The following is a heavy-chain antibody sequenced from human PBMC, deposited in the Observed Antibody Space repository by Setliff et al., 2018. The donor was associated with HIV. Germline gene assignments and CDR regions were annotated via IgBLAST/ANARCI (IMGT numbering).Heavy chain of an antibody. CDR1: GYSFINYG. CDR2: ISAYNGNT. V-gene: IGHV1-18*01. D-gene: IGHD1-26*01. Sequence: ASVQVSCKASGYSFINYGISWVRQAPGQGLEWMGWISAYNGNTDYAPRLLGRVTMTTDTSTSMAYMELRSLSSDDTAVYYCARARLQGIVTAVGPRDNCLDPWGQGTRVTVSS. J-gene: IGHJ5*02. CDR3: ARARLQGIVTAVGPRDNCLDP.